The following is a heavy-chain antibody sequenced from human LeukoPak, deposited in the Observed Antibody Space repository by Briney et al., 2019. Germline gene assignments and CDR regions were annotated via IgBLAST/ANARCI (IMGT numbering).Heavy chain of an antibody. V-gene: IGHV3-23*01. CDR3: AKITGSSTGASDY. CDR1: GFTVSSNY. D-gene: IGHD6-19*01. J-gene: IGHJ4*02. Sequence: GGSLRLSCAASGFTVSSNYMSWVRQAPGKGLEWVSGISASGGFTYSADSVKGRFTISRDNSQNTVYLQMNSLRAEDTAVYYCAKITGSSTGASDYWGQGTLVTVSS. CDR2: ISASGGFT.